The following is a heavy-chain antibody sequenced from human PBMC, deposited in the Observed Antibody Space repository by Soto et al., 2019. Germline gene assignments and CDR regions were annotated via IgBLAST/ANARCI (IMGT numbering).Heavy chain of an antibody. CDR1: GGSFSGYY. Sequence: SETLSLTCAVYGGSFSGYYWSWIRQPPGKGLEWIGEINHSGSTNYNPSLKSRVTISVDTSRNQFSLKLSSVTAADTAVYYCARDGYSSSSGIDYWGQGTLVTVSS. J-gene: IGHJ4*02. V-gene: IGHV4-34*01. CDR2: INHSGST. D-gene: IGHD6-6*01. CDR3: ARDGYSSSSGIDY.